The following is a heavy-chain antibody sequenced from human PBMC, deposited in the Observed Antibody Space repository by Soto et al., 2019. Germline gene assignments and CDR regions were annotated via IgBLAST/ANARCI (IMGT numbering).Heavy chain of an antibody. CDR1: GGTFSSYA. J-gene: IGHJ3*02. D-gene: IGHD5-12*01. CDR3: ARKYGDGYTYDAFDI. Sequence: SVKVSCKASGGTFSSYAISWVRQAPGQGLEWMGGIIPIFGTANYAQKFQGRVTITADESTSTAYMELSSLRSEDTAVYYCARKYGDGYTYDAFDIWGQGTMVTVSS. CDR2: IIPIFGTA. V-gene: IGHV1-69*13.